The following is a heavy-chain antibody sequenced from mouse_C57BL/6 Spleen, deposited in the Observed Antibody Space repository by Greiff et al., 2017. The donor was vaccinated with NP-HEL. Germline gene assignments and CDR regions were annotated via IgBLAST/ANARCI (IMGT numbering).Heavy chain of an antibody. CDR1: GYAFTNYL. Sequence: VQLQQSGAELVRPGTSVKVSCKASGYAFTNYLIEWVKQRPGQGLEWIGVINPGSGGTNYNEKFKGKATLTADKSSSTAYMQLSSLTSEDSAVYFCARSYDYEDYWGQGTTLTVSS. D-gene: IGHD2-4*01. V-gene: IGHV1-54*01. CDR2: INPGSGGT. CDR3: ARSYDYEDY. J-gene: IGHJ2*01.